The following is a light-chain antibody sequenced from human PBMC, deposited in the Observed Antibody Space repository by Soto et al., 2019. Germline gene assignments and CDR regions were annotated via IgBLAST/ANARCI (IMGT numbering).Light chain of an antibody. CDR2: GAS. J-gene: IGKJ1*01. CDR1: QSVSNNY. Sequence: EIVLTQSPGTLSLSPGERATLSCRASQSVSNNYLAWYQQKPGQAPRLLIYGASNRATGIPDRFSGSGSGTDFTLTISRLEPEDFAVYFCQQYGRSPTTFGQGTKVDIK. CDR3: QQYGRSPTT. V-gene: IGKV3-20*01.